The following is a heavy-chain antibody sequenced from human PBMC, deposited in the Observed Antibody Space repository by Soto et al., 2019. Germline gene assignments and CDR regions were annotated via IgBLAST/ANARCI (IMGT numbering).Heavy chain of an antibody. CDR3: AREIKTTAIKYYYYGMDV. D-gene: IGHD4-4*01. Sequence: GGSLRLSCAASGFTFNTFNMNWVRQAPGKGLEWVSSITNNDYTSYADSVKGRFTISRDNAKKSLYLQMNSLRAEDAAVYYCAREIKTTAIKYYYYGMDVWGQGTTVTVSS. J-gene: IGHJ6*02. V-gene: IGHV3-21*01. CDR2: ITNNDYT. CDR1: GFTFNTFN.